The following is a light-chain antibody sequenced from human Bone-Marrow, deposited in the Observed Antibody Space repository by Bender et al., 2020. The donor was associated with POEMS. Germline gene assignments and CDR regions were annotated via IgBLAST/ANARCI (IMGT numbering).Light chain of an antibody. CDR2: EVT. V-gene: IGLV2-23*02. CDR1: TLDVGSFDL. CDR3: CSYAGRRWV. J-gene: IGLJ3*02. Sequence: QSALTQPASVSGSPGQSITISCTGTTLDVGSFDLVSWYQQYPDKAPKLLISEVTERPSGVSDRFSGSKSGNTASLTISGLLAEDEAHYYCCSYAGRRWVFGGGTKLTVL.